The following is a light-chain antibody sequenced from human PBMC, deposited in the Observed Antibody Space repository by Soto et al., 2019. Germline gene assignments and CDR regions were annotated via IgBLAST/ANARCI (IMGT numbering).Light chain of an antibody. J-gene: IGKJ3*01. V-gene: IGKV3-15*01. CDR1: QSVSSK. Sequence: EIVMTQSTATLSVSPGEGATLSCRASQSVSSKLAWYQQKPGQAPRLLIYGASTRATGIPARFSGSESGTEFALTISSLQSEDFAFYCCQQYDNWPFTFGPGTKVDIK. CDR2: GAS. CDR3: QQYDNWPFT.